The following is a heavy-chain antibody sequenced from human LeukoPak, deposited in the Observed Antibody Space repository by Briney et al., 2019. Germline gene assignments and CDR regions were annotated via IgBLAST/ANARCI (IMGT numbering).Heavy chain of an antibody. CDR3: AKDRGVVPAANFDY. Sequence: GRSLRLSCAASGFTFSSYGMHWVRQAPGKGLEWVAVISYDGSNKYYADSVKGRFTISRDNSKNTLYLQMNSLRAEDTAVYYCAKDRGVVPAANFDYWGQGTLVTVSS. D-gene: IGHD2-2*01. CDR2: ISYDGSNK. J-gene: IGHJ4*02. V-gene: IGHV3-30*18. CDR1: GFTFSSYG.